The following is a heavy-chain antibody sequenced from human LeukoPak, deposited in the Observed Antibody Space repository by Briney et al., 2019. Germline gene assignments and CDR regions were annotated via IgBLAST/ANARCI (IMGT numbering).Heavy chain of an antibody. D-gene: IGHD3-10*01. Sequence: KPSETLSLTCTVSGGSISSSSYYWGWLRQPPGKGLEWIGSIYYSGSTYYNPSLKSRVTISVDTSKNQFSLKLSSVTAADTAVYYCARHFLGFDFDYWGQGTLVTVSS. CDR2: IYYSGST. J-gene: IGHJ4*02. CDR1: GGSISSSSYY. CDR3: ARHFLGFDFDY. V-gene: IGHV4-39*01.